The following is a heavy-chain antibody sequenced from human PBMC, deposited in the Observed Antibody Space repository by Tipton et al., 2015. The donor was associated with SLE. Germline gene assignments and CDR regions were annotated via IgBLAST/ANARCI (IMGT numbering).Heavy chain of an antibody. J-gene: IGHJ4*02. CDR2: INHSGST. D-gene: IGHD6-6*01. V-gene: IGHV4-34*01. CDR3: AGHRIAAFDY. Sequence: TLSLTCTVSGGSISSYYWSWIRQPPGKRLAWIGEINHSGSTNYNPSLNSRVTISVDTSKSQFSLKLSSVTAADTAVYYCAGHRIAAFDYWGQGTLVTVSS. CDR1: GGSISSYY.